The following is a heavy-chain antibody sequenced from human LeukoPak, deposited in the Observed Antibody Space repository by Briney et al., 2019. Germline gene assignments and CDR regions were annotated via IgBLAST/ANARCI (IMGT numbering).Heavy chain of an antibody. CDR1: GGSISSYY. V-gene: IGHV4-59*12. Sequence: PSETLSLTCTVSGGSISSYYWSWIRQPPGKGLEWIGYIYYSGSTNYNPSLKSRVTMTVDTSKNQFSLKVSSVTAADTAVYYCAREYSSSDWYFDLWGRGILVTVSS. J-gene: IGHJ2*01. CDR3: AREYSSSDWYFDL. D-gene: IGHD6-6*01. CDR2: IYYSGST.